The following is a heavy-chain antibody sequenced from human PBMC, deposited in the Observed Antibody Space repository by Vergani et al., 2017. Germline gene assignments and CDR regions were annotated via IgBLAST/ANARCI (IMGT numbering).Heavy chain of an antibody. J-gene: IGHJ5*02. CDR3: ARGAQYQLLPDNNWFDP. Sequence: QLQLQESGSGLVKPSQTLSLTCAVSGGSISSGGYSWSWLRQPPGKGLEWIGYIYHSGSTYYNPSLKSRVTISVDRSKNQFSLKLSYVTAADTAVYYCARGAQYQLLPDNNWFDPWGQGTLVTVSS. D-gene: IGHD2-2*01. V-gene: IGHV4-30-2*01. CDR2: IYHSGST. CDR1: GGSISSGGYS.